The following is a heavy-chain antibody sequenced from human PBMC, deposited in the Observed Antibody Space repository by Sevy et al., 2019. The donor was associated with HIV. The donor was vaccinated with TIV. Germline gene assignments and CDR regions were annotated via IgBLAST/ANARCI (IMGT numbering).Heavy chain of an antibody. CDR3: ARDVGKQHIFDY. CDR2: IKQDGSEK. CDR1: GFTFSSYW. J-gene: IGHJ4*02. Sequence: GGSLRLSCAASGFTFSSYWMSWVRQAPGKGLEWVANIKQDGSEKYYVDSVKGRFTISTDNAKNSLYLQMNSLRGEDTAGYYCARDVGKQHIFDYWGQGTLVTVSS. D-gene: IGHD6-13*01. V-gene: IGHV3-7*01.